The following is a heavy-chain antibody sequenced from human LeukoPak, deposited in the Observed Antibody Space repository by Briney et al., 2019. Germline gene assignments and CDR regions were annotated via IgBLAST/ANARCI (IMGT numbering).Heavy chain of an antibody. V-gene: IGHV3-23*01. CDR3: AKEGLRKLDY. D-gene: IGHD3-16*01. CDR1: GFTFGTYA. Sequence: SGGSLRLSCAASGFTFGTYAMNWVRQAPGKGLEWVSGISGSGDGAYYADSVKGRFTISRDNSKNTLYLQMNSLRAEDTAVYYCAKEGLRKLDYWGQGTLVTVSS. CDR2: ISGSGDGA. J-gene: IGHJ4*02.